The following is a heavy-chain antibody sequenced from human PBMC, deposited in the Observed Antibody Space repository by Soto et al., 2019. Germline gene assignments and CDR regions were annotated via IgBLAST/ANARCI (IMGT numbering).Heavy chain of an antibody. CDR2: IYYTGST. J-gene: IGHJ5*02. Sequence: SETLSLTCSISGGSISSYYWTWIRQPPGRGLEWIGNIYYTGSTNYSPSLKSRVTISIDTSKNQFSLQLTSVTAADTAMYYCTTRPSSVGWFDPWGQGTLVTVSS. D-gene: IGHD6-6*01. V-gene: IGHV4-59*01. CDR3: TTRPSSVGWFDP. CDR1: GGSISSYY.